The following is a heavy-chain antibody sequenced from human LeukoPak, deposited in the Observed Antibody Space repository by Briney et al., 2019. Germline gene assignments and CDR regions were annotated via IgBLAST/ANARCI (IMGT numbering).Heavy chain of an antibody. D-gene: IGHD2-2*02. CDR1: GFTVSSNY. V-gene: IGHV3-53*04. CDR3: ATVPRSSGCYTFDY. J-gene: IGHJ4*02. Sequence: GGSLRLSCAASGFTVSSNYMAWVRQPPGKGLEWVSVFYPSGTTHYADSVKGRFTVSRHDSKNTLYLQMNSLRVEDTAVYYCATVPRSSGCYTFDYWGQGILVTVSS. CDR2: FYPSGTT.